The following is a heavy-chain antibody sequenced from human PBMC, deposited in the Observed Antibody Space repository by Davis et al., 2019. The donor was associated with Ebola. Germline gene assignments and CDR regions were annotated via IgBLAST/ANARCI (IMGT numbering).Heavy chain of an antibody. CDR2: FDPEDGET. D-gene: IGHD1-1*01. CDR3: ARDLPWGLEGFDY. V-gene: IGHV1-24*01. Sequence: ASVKVSCKVSGYTLTELSMHWVRQAPGKGLEWMGGFDPEDGETIYAQKFQGRVTMTTDTSTSTAYMELRSLRSDDTAVYYCARDLPWGLEGFDYWGQGTLVTVSS. CDR1: GYTLTELS. J-gene: IGHJ4*02.